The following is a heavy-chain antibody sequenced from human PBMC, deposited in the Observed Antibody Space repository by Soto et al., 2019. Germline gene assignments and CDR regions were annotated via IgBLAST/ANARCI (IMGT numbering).Heavy chain of an antibody. Sequence: QVQLVESGGGVVQPGRSLRLSCAASGFTFSSYGMHWVRQAPGKGLEWVAVISYDGSNKYYADSVKGRFTISRDNYKNTLYLQMNSLRGEDTAVYYCAKDGGGEYPFDYWGQGTLVTVSS. CDR1: GFTFSSYG. V-gene: IGHV3-30*18. D-gene: IGHD3-16*01. CDR2: ISYDGSNK. J-gene: IGHJ4*02. CDR3: AKDGGGEYPFDY.